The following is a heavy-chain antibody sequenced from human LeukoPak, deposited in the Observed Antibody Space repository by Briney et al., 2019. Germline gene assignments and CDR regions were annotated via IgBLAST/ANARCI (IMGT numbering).Heavy chain of an antibody. CDR3: ARDSSGAFDH. D-gene: IGHD3-10*01. CDR1: GFTFSSYW. V-gene: IGHV3-7*03. J-gene: IGHJ4*02. Sequence: GGSLRLSCAASGFTFSSYWMTWVRQAPGRGLEWVANIKQDGSEKYYVDSVKGRFTISRDNAKNSLYLQTNSLRAEDTAVYYCARDSSGAFDHWGQGTLVTVSS. CDR2: IKQDGSEK.